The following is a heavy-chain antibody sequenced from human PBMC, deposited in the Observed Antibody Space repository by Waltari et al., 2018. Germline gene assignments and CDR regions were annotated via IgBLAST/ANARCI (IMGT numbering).Heavy chain of an antibody. CDR2: IIPILGIA. V-gene: IGHV1-69*08. Sequence: QVQLVQSGAEVKKPGSSVKVSCKASGGTFSSYTISWVRQAPGQGLEWMGRIIPILGIANYARKFQGRVTITADKSTSTAYMELSSLRSEDTAVYYCAREGPGYYVVVPAAYAFDIWGQGTMVTVSS. CDR3: AREGPGYYVVVPAAYAFDI. CDR1: GGTFSSYT. J-gene: IGHJ3*02. D-gene: IGHD2-2*01.